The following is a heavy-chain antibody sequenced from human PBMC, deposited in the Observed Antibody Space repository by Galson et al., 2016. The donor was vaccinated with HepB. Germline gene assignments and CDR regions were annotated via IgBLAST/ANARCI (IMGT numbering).Heavy chain of an antibody. CDR2: INPKTGAT. Sequence: SVKVSCKASRYSFTTYFIYWVRQSPGQGLEWMGWINPKTGATRYAQKSEDRVTMSRDTSTATVYMELTSVTSDDTAVFYCVMADHGYSGFWGQGTLVTVSS. CDR1: RYSFTTYF. CDR3: VMADHGYSGF. J-gene: IGHJ4*02. V-gene: IGHV1-2*02. D-gene: IGHD5-12*01.